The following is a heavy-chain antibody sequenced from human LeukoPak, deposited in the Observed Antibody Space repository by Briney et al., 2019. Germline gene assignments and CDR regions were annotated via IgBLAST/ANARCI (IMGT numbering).Heavy chain of an antibody. V-gene: IGHV3-66*01. CDR2: IYSGGST. CDR3: ARDAYCGGVCAFDI. Sequence: GGSLRLSCAASGFTVSSNYMSWVRQAPGKGLEWVSVIYSGGSTYYADSVKGRFTISRDNSKNTLYLQMNSLRAEDTAVYYCARDAYCGGVCAFDIWGQGTMVTVSS. J-gene: IGHJ3*02. CDR1: GFTVSSNY. D-gene: IGHD2-21*01.